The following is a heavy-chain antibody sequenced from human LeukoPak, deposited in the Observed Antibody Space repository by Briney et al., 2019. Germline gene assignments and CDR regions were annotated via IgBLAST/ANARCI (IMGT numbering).Heavy chain of an antibody. J-gene: IGHJ3*02. D-gene: IGHD1-26*01. CDR3: ATSRDWELLRGAFDI. CDR1: GGSISSSNW. CDR2: IYHSGST. Sequence: SGTLSLTCAVSGGSISSSNWWSWVRPPPGKGLEWIGEIYHSGSTNYNPSLKSRVTILVDESNNQFSLKLTSVTAADTAVYYCATSRDWELLRGAFDIWGQGTMVTVSS. V-gene: IGHV4-4*02.